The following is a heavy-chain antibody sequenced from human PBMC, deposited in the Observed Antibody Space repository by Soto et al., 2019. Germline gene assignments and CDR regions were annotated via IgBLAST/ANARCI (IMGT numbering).Heavy chain of an antibody. J-gene: IGHJ3*02. V-gene: IGHV4-59*01. CDR2: IYYSGST. D-gene: IGHD2-2*02. CDR3: ARVGFCSSTSCHIVEAFDI. CDR1: GGSISSYY. Sequence: PSETLSLTCTVSGGSISSYYWSWIRQPPGKGLEWIGYIYYSGSTNYNPSLKSRVTISVDTSKNQFSLKLSSVTAADTAVYYCARVGFCSSTSCHIVEAFDIWGQGTMVTVSS.